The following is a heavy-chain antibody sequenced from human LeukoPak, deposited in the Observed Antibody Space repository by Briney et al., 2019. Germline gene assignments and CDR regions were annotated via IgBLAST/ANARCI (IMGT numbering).Heavy chain of an antibody. J-gene: IGHJ4*02. D-gene: IGHD3-10*01. CDR2: INPGGGST. V-gene: IGHV1-46*01. Sequence: ASVKVSCKASGYTFTSYYMHWVRQAPGQGLEWMGIINPGGGSTSYAQKFQGRVTMTRDTSTSTVYMELSSLRSEDTAVYYCARDRSGFGELLTPGYYDYWGQGTLVTVSS. CDR3: ARDRSGFGELLTPGYYDY. CDR1: GYTFTSYY.